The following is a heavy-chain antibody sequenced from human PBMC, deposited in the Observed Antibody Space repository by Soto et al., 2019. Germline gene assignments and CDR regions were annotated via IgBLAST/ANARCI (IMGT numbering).Heavy chain of an antibody. D-gene: IGHD2-2*01. CDR3: ASSLVVVPAAMDP. CDR1: GGTFSSYT. CDR2: IIPILGIA. Sequence: QVQLVQSGAEVKKPGSSVKVSCKASGGTFSSYTISWVRQAPGQGLEWMGRIIPILGIANYAQKFQGRVTITADKSTSTAYMELSSLRSEDTAVYYWASSLVVVPAAMDPWGQGTLVTVSS. V-gene: IGHV1-69*02. J-gene: IGHJ5*02.